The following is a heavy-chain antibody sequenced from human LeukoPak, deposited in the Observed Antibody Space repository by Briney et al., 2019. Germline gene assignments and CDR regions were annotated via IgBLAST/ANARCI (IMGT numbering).Heavy chain of an antibody. D-gene: IGHD2-2*01. J-gene: IGHJ3*02. Sequence: GGSLRLSCAASGFTFSNSWMHWVRQAPGKGLEWVADIKCDGSEKCYVDSVKGRLTISRDNAKNSLYLQVNSLRAEDMTVYYCVRGVGSSTSCYVRAFDIWGQGTMVTVSS. CDR3: VRGVGSSTSCYVRAFDI. CDR2: IKCDGSEK. CDR1: GFTFSNSW. V-gene: IGHV3-52*01.